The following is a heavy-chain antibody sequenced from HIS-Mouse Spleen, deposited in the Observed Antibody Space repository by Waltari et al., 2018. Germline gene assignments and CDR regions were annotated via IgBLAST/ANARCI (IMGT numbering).Heavy chain of an antibody. CDR3: ARDCGLTGTLGAFDI. D-gene: IGHD4-17*01. Sequence: QVQLVQSGAEVKKPGASVKVSCKASGYTFTGYYMHWVRQAPGQGLEWMGWTNPNSGGTNHEQKFQGRVTRTRETSISAAYMELSRLRSDDTAVYYCARDCGLTGTLGAFDIWGQGTMVTVSS. J-gene: IGHJ3*02. V-gene: IGHV1-2*02. CDR2: TNPNSGGT. CDR1: GYTFTGYY.